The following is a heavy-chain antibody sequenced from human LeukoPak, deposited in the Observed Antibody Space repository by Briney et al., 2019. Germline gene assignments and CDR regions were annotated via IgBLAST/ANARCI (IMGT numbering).Heavy chain of an antibody. CDR3: ARALVGGVRRRGWFDP. CDR1: GGSISNGGYY. D-gene: IGHD2-8*02. Sequence: SETLSLTCTVSGGSISNGGYYWSWIRQHPGKGLEWIGYIYYSGSTYYNPSLKSRVTISVDTSKNQFSLKLSSVTAADTAVYYCARALVGGVRRRGWFDPWGQGTLVTVSS. V-gene: IGHV4-31*03. CDR2: IYYSGST. J-gene: IGHJ5*02.